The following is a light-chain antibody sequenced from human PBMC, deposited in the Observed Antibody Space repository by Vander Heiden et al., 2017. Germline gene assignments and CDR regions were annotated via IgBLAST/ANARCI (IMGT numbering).Light chain of an antibody. J-gene: IGKJ1*01. CDR2: AAS. Sequence: IGMTQSPATLSVSPGERATLSCRASQSISTNLAWYQQKPGQVPRLLFYAASTRATGVPARFSGSGSGTEFTLTISSLQSEDFAVYYCQQYNNWPPTWTFGQGTKVEIK. V-gene: IGKV3-15*01. CDR3: QQYNNWPPTWT. CDR1: QSISTN.